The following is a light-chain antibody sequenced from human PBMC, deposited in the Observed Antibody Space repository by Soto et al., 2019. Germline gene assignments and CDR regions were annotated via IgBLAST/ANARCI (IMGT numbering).Light chain of an antibody. V-gene: IGKV3D-11*01. CDR1: QDVTSF. CDR2: DAS. Sequence: EIVLTQSPATLSSSPGDRATLSCRASQDVTSFLAWYQQRPGQAPKLLIYDASSRATGVPSRFSGSGSGTDFTRTISSLEPEDSGTYYCQQRNSWPITFGQGTRLEI. J-gene: IGKJ5*01. CDR3: QQRNSWPIT.